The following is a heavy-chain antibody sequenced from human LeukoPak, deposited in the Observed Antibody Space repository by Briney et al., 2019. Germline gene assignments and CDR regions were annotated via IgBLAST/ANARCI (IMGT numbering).Heavy chain of an antibody. Sequence: GGSLRLSYAASGFTFSSYWMHWVRQAPGKGLVWVSRINSDGSSTSYADSVKGRFTISRDNAKNTLYLQMNSLRAEDTAVYYCARGYGSGSYHDAFDIWGQGTMVTVSS. J-gene: IGHJ3*02. CDR3: ARGYGSGSYHDAFDI. D-gene: IGHD3-10*01. CDR2: INSDGSST. CDR1: GFTFSSYW. V-gene: IGHV3-74*01.